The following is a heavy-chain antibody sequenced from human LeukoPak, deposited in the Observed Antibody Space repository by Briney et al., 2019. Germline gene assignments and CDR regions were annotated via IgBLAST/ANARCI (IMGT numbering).Heavy chain of an antibody. CDR2: IYSGGST. CDR1: GLTVSSNY. D-gene: IGHD3-9*01. V-gene: IGHV3-53*01. J-gene: IGHJ6*02. CDR3: ARDFAYDILPLGLLDYYGMDV. Sequence: GGSLRLSCAASGLTVSSNYMSWVRQAPGKGLEWVSVIYSGGSTYYADSVKGRFTISRDNSKNTLYLQMNSLRAEDTAVYYCARDFAYDILPLGLLDYYGMDVWGQGTTVTVSS.